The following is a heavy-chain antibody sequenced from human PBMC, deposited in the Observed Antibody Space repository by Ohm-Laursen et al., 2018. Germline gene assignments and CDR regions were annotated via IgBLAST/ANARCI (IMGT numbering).Heavy chain of an antibody. V-gene: IGHV3-30*18. Sequence: SLRLSCTAFGFTFSSYGMHWVRQAPGKGLEWVAVIPYDVSNKYYADSVRGRFTISRDNSKNTLYLQMNSLRTEDTAVYYCAKDEGGGNPRTYYFDYWGQGTLVTVSS. CDR3: AKDEGGGNPRTYYFDY. CDR2: IPYDVSNK. CDR1: GFTFSSYG. D-gene: IGHD4-23*01. J-gene: IGHJ4*02.